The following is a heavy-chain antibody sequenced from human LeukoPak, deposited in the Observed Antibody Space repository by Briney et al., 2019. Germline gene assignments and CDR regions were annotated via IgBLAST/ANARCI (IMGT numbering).Heavy chain of an antibody. Sequence: GGSLRLSCTGSGFNFNMFAMNSFRQAPGQGLDSVSGLRRGGGTTNYADSVKGRFTISRDKSKNMVFLQMNSLRPEDTAVYYCPKEEGIRHCSEGVCMEGYYFDYWGQGSLVTVSS. CDR2: LRRGGGTT. V-gene: IGHV3-23*01. CDR3: PKEEGIRHCSEGVCMEGYYFDY. J-gene: IGHJ4*02. CDR1: GFNFNMFA. D-gene: IGHD2-8*01.